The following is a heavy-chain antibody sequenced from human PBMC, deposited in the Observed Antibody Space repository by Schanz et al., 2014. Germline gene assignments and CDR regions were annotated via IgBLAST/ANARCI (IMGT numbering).Heavy chain of an antibody. J-gene: IGHJ4*02. V-gene: IGHV1-2*02. D-gene: IGHD5-12*01. Sequence: QVYLVQSGPAVKKPGASMKVSCLASGYSFTEYFLHWVRQAPGQGLEWMGWINPNSGETNYEQKFKGRVTLTSDTSISTAFMELSGLTSDDTATYFCARARYTGYDCSGYWGQGTLLIVSS. CDR2: INPNSGET. CDR1: GYSFTEYF. CDR3: ARARYTGYDCSGY.